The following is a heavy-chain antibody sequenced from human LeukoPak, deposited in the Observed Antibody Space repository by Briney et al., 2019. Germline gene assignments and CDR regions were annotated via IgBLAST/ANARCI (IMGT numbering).Heavy chain of an antibody. CDR3: ARDSVTMVRGVAYYYGMDV. V-gene: IGHV4-59*01. CDR2: IYYSGST. Sequence: SEALSLTRTVSGGSISSYYWSWIRQPPGKGLEWIGYIYYSGSTNYNPSLKSRVTISVDTSKNQFSLKLSSVTAADTAVYYCARDSVTMVRGVAYYYGMDVWGQGTTVTVSS. J-gene: IGHJ6*02. CDR1: GGSISSYY. D-gene: IGHD3-10*01.